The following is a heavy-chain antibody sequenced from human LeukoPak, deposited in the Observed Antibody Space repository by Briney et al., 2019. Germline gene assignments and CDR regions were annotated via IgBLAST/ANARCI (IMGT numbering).Heavy chain of an antibody. CDR3: AHRSTMVRGVTFDY. CDR1: GFSLSTSGVG. V-gene: IGHV2-5*01. D-gene: IGHD3-10*01. CDR2: IYWNDDK. Sequence: SGPTLVNPTQTLTLTCTFSGFSLSTSGVGVGWIRQPPGKALEWLALIYWNDDKRYCPSLKSRLTITKDTSKNQVVLTMTNMDPVDTATYYCAHRSTMVRGVTFDYWGQGTLVTVSS. J-gene: IGHJ4*02.